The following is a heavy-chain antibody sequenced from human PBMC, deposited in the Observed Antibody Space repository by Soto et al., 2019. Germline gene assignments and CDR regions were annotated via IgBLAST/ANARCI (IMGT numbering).Heavy chain of an antibody. D-gene: IGHD3-16*02. V-gene: IGHV4-59*01. J-gene: IGHJ4*02. CDR1: SCSISNSY. CDR3: ASGLIGWYFDY. Sequence: PSETLSLTCTVSSCSISNSYWSWIRQPPGKGLEWIGYIYYTGSTNYNPSLKSRVTISVDTSKNQFSLKLSSVTAADTAVYYCASGLIGWYFDYWGQGTLVTVSS. CDR2: IYYTGST.